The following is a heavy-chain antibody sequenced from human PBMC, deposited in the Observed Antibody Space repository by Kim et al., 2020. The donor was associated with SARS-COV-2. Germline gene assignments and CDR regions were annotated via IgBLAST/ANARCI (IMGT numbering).Heavy chain of an antibody. V-gene: IGHV3-21*01. CDR3: AREGDDSDMWFDP. J-gene: IGHJ5*02. Sequence: GGSLRLSCAASGFTFSSYSMNWVRQATGKGLEWVSSISSSSSYIYYADSVKGRFNISRDNAKNSLYLQMNSLRAEDTAVYYCAREGDDSDMWFDPWGQCTLVTVSS. CDR1: GFTFSSYS. D-gene: IGHD2-15*01. CDR2: ISSSSSYI.